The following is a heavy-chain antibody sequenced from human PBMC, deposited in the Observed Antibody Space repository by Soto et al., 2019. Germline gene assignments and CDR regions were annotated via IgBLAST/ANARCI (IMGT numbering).Heavy chain of an antibody. D-gene: IGHD6-19*01. CDR2: INPNSGGT. V-gene: IGHV1-2*04. CDR1: GYTFTGYY. J-gene: IGHJ4*02. Sequence: AASVKVSCKASGYTFTGYYMHWVRQAPGQGLEWMGWINPNSGGTNYAQKFQGWVTMTRDTSISTAYMELSRLRSDDTAVYYCARSVIAVAGTADYFDYWGQGTLVTVSS. CDR3: ARSVIAVAGTADYFDY.